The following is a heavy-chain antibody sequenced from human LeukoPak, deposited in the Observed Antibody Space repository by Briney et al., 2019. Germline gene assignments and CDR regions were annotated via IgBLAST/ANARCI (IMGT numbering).Heavy chain of an antibody. CDR3: AKDQAGA. CDR1: GFTFSRYG. Sequence: GGSLRLSCAASGFTFSRYGMSWVRQAPGKGLEWVSAISGSDDRLEWVSAISGSDDSTYYADSVKGRFTISRDNGENTLYLQMNSLGAEDTAVYYCAKDQAGAWGQGTRVTVSS. CDR2: ISGSDDST. J-gene: IGHJ5*02. D-gene: IGHD1-26*01. V-gene: IGHV3-23*01.